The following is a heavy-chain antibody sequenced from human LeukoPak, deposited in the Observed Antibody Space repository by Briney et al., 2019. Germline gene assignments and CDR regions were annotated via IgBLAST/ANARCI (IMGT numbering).Heavy chain of an antibody. Sequence: EASVKVSCKASGYTFTVYYMHWVRQAPGQGLEWMGWINPNSGGTNYAQKFQGRVTMTRDTSISTVYMELNSLRSDDTAVYYCAREGAAAGNFDYWGQGTLVTVSS. D-gene: IGHD6-13*01. CDR3: AREGAAAGNFDY. CDR1: GYTFTVYY. J-gene: IGHJ4*02. V-gene: IGHV1-2*02. CDR2: INPNSGGT.